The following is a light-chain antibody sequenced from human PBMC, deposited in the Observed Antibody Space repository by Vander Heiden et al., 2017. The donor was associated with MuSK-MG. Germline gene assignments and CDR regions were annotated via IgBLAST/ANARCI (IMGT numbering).Light chain of an antibody. CDR2: EVS. J-gene: IGLJ3*02. Sequence: QSALTQPASVSGSPGQSITISCTGTSSDVGGYIYVSWYQHHPGKAPKLMIYEVSNRPSGVSNRFSGSKSGSTASLTISGLQAEDEADYYCSSHTSSSTWVFGGGTKLTVL. CDR3: SSHTSSSTWV. V-gene: IGLV2-14*01. CDR1: SSDVGGYIY.